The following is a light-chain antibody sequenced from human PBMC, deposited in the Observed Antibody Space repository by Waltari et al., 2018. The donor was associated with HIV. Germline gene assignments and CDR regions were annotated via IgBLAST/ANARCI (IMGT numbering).Light chain of an antibody. CDR3: SSYAGSDNYVV. Sequence: QSALTQPPSASGSPGQSVTIPCTGSSTDIGGYDYVSWYQQHPGKAPKFMIYEVDQRPSGVPDRFSGSKSGNTASLTVSGLQAEDEAYYYCSSYAGSDNYVVFGGGTKLTVL. CDR2: EVD. CDR1: STDIGGYDY. V-gene: IGLV2-8*01. J-gene: IGLJ2*01.